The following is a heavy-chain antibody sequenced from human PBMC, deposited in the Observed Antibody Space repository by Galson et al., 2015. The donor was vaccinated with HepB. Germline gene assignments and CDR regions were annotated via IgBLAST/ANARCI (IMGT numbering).Heavy chain of an antibody. V-gene: IGHV4-34*01. CDR1: GGSFSGYY. D-gene: IGHD2/OR15-2a*01. CDR3: ARGKGPGLYYSDY. CDR2: INHSGGT. Sequence: SETLSLTCAVYGGSFSGYYWNWIRQPPGKGLEWIGEINHSGGTNYNPSLKGRGTISIDTSKNQISLNLSSVTAADTAVYYCARGKGPGLYYSDYWGQGTLVTVSS. J-gene: IGHJ4*02.